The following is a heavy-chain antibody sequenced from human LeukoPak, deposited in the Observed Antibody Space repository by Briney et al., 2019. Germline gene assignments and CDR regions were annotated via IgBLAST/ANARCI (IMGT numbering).Heavy chain of an antibody. CDR3: ARESASLWFGGWEITGYRGINWFDP. J-gene: IGHJ5*02. D-gene: IGHD3-10*01. CDR2: ISSSSSYI. Sequence: GGSLRLSCAASGFTFSSYSMNWVRQAPGKGLEWVSSISSSSSYIYYADSVKGRFTISRDNAKNSLYLQMNSLRAEDTAVYYCARESASLWFGGWEITGYRGINWFDPWGQGTLVTVSS. V-gene: IGHV3-21*01. CDR1: GFTFSSYS.